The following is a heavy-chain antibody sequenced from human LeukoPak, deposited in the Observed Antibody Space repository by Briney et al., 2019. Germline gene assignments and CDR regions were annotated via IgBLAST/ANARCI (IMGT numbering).Heavy chain of an antibody. CDR2: INPNSGGT. CDR3: VRDRPSYYDSSVYYRENFDF. J-gene: IGHJ4*02. V-gene: IGHV1-2*02. Sequence: ASVKVSCKASGYAFTGYYLHWVRQAPGQGLEWMGWINPNSGGTNYAQKFQGRVTMTRDTSISTVYMELSRLRSDDTAVYYCVRDRPSYYDSSVYYRENFDFWGQGTLVTVSS. CDR1: GYAFTGYY. D-gene: IGHD3-22*01.